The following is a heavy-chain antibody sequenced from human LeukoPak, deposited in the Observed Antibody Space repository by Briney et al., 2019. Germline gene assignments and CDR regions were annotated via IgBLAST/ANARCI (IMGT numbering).Heavy chain of an antibody. CDR1: GGTFSSYA. V-gene: IGHV1-69*06. J-gene: IGHJ3*02. D-gene: IGHD3-9*01. CDR2: IIPIFGTA. CDR3: ARDGERPADSILTGTEDAFDI. Sequence: ASVKVSCKASGGTFSSYAISWVRQAPGQGLEWMGGIIPIFGTANYAQKFQGRVTITADKSTSTAYMELSSLRSEDTAVYYCARDGERPADSILTGTEDAFDIWGQGTMVTVSS.